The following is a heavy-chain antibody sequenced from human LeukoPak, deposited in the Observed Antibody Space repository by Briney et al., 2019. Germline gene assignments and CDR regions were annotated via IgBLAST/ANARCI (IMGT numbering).Heavy chain of an antibody. Sequence: GASVKVSCKVSGHTLTELSMHWVRQAPGKGLEWMGGFDPEDGETIYAQKFQGRVTMTEDTSTDTAYMELSSLRSEDTAVYYCATHVVGVAEIDYWGQGTLVTVSS. V-gene: IGHV1-24*01. CDR3: ATHVVGVAEIDY. CDR2: FDPEDGET. CDR1: GHTLTELS. D-gene: IGHD1-26*01. J-gene: IGHJ4*02.